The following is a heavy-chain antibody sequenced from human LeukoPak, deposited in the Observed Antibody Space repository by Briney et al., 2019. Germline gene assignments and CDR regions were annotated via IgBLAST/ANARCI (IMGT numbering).Heavy chain of an antibody. CDR3: ATGYSSGWPFDY. CDR1: GGSISSSSYY. V-gene: IGHV4-39*01. Sequence: PSETLSLTCTVSGGSISSSSYYWGWIRQPPGKGLEWIGSIYYSESTYYNPSLRSRVTISVDTSKNQFPLKLSSVTDADTAVYYCATGYSSGWPFDYWGQGTLVTVSS. J-gene: IGHJ4*02. D-gene: IGHD6-19*01. CDR2: IYYSEST.